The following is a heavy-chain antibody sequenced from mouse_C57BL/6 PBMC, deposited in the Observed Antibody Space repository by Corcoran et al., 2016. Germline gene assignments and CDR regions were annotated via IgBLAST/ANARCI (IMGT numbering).Heavy chain of an antibody. D-gene: IGHD2-3*01. J-gene: IGHJ4*01. Sequence: QIQLVQSGPELKKPGETVKISCKASGYTFTTYGMSWVKQAPGKGLKWMGWINTYSGVPTYADDFKGRFAFSLETSASTAYLQINNLKNEDTATYCCARWDLYDGYFYAMDYWGQGTSVTVSS. V-gene: IGHV9-3*01. CDR2: INTYSGVP. CDR3: ARWDLYDGYFYAMDY. CDR1: GYTFTTYG.